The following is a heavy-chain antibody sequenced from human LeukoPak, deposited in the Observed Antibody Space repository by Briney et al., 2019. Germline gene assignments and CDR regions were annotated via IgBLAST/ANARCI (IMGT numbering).Heavy chain of an antibody. CDR3: ARDGAGYSSGWAPDY. CDR1: GGTFSSYA. D-gene: IGHD6-19*01. V-gene: IGHV1-69*13. Sequence: ASVKVSCKASGGTFSSYAISWVRQAPGQGLEWMGGNIPIFGTANYAQKFQGRVTITADESTSTAYMELSSLRSEDTAVYYCARDGAGYSSGWAPDYWGQGTLVTVSS. J-gene: IGHJ4*02. CDR2: NIPIFGTA.